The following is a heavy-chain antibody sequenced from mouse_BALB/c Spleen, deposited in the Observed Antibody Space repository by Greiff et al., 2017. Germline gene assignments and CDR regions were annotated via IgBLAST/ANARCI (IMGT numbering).Heavy chain of an antibody. D-gene: IGHD2-4*01. CDR3: ATKGDYDYDEVFAY. Sequence: VHLVESGPGLVAPSQSLSITCTVSGFSLSRYSVHWVRQPPGKGLEWLGMIWGGGSTDYNSAPKSSLSISKDNSKSQVFLKMNSLQTDDTAMYYCATKGDYDYDEVFAYWGQGTLVTVSA. CDR1: GFSLSRYS. J-gene: IGHJ3*01. V-gene: IGHV2-6-4*01. CDR2: IWGGGST.